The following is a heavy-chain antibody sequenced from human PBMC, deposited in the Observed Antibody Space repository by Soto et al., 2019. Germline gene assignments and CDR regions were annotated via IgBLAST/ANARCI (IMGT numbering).Heavy chain of an antibody. Sequence: SETLSLTCTVSGGSISSYYWSWIRQPPGKGLEWIGYIYYSVSTNYNPSLKSRVTISVDTSKNQFSLKLSSVTAADTAVYYCARRWGDYFDYWGQGTLVTVSS. V-gene: IGHV4-59*08. CDR3: ARRWGDYFDY. D-gene: IGHD3-16*01. CDR1: GGSISSYY. CDR2: IYYSVST. J-gene: IGHJ4*02.